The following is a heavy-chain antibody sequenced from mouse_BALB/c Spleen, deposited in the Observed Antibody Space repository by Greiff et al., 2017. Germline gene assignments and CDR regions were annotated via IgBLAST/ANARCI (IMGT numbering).Heavy chain of an antibody. D-gene: IGHD2-3*01. J-gene: IGHJ2*01. CDR1: GFSLTSYD. V-gene: IGHV2-9-2*01. CDR3: VRDGYLHLDY. Sequence: QVQLKESGPGLVAPSQSLSITCTVSGFSLTSYDISWIRQPPGKGLEWLGVIWTGGGTNYNSAFMSRLSISKDNDKSQVFLKMNSLQTDDTAIYYCVRDGYLHLDYWGQGTTLTVSS. CDR2: IWTGGGT.